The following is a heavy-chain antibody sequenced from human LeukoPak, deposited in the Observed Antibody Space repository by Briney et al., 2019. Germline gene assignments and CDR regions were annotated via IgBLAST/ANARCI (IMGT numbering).Heavy chain of an antibody. Sequence: GGSLRLSCVASGFMFSGSAMHWVRQASGKGLEWVGRIRSKVKSYATAYAVSVKGRFTISRDDSKNTAYLQMNSLKTEDTAVYYCTDLPGDWGQGTLVTVSS. V-gene: IGHV3-73*01. CDR3: TDLPGD. J-gene: IGHJ4*02. CDR1: GFMFSGSA. CDR2: IRSKVKSYAT.